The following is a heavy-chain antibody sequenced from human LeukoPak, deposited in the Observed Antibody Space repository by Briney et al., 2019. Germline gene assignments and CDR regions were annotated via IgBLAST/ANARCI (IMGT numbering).Heavy chain of an antibody. D-gene: IGHD2-2*03. V-gene: IGHV3-23*01. CDR3: AKHGYCSGISCFFDF. CDR2: ICGSGPYT. J-gene: IGHJ4*02. Sequence: GGSLRLSSAPSVFTFSSYAMSWVRQAPGKGLEWGSGICGSGPYTFYTDSVKGRFTISRDSSKNTLYLQMNSLRAEDTALYYCAKHGYCSGISCFFDFWGQGTLVTVSS. CDR1: VFTFSSYA.